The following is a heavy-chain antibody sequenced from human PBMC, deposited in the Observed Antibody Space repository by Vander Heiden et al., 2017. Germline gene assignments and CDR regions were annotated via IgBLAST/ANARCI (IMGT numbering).Heavy chain of an antibody. CDR2: ILWDNSRI. V-gene: IGHV3-9*01. CDR3: GKDMTPGGLDV. J-gene: IGHJ6*02. Sequence: EVQLVESGGGLVQPGRSLRLSCEGAGFTFNEHAMHWVRQGPGKGLEWVSGILWDNSRIGYADSVKGRCTISRDNGKNSLYLQMNSLRPEDTALYYCGKDMTPGGLDVWGHGTTVTVSS. CDR1: GFTFNEHA. D-gene: IGHD3-10*01.